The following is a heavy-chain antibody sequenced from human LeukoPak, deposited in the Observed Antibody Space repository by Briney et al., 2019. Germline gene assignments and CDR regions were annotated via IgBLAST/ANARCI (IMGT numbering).Heavy chain of an antibody. D-gene: IGHD4/OR15-4a*01. J-gene: IGHJ4*02. CDR2: IQYDGNNI. CDR1: GFSFRDYG. Sequence: GGSLRLSCTTSGFSFRDYGMHWVRQASGKGLELVVFIQYDGNNIYYADSVKGRFAISRDDSKNTLYLEMNSLRPEDTALYYCAKDERVYGTNAGTLLDYWGQGTLVSVSS. V-gene: IGHV3-30*02. CDR3: AKDERVYGTNAGTLLDY.